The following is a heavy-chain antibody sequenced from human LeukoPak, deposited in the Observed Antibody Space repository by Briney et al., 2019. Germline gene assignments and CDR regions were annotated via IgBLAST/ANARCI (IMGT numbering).Heavy chain of an antibody. V-gene: IGHV3-23*01. Sequence: WESLRLTCAVSGVTFSSYAMTWVRQAPGRGLEWVSGISASGGSTFYADSVKGRLASSRDNSTNTLYLQMNSMRAEDTAVYYCAKDITGTSYFYGLDVWGQGTTVTVSS. D-gene: IGHD1-20*01. J-gene: IGHJ6*02. CDR1: GVTFSSYA. CDR2: ISASGGST. CDR3: AKDITGTSYFYGLDV.